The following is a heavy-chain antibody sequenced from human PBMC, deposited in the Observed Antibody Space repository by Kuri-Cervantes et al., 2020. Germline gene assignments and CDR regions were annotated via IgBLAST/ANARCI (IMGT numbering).Heavy chain of an antibody. CDR3: ASSIASIRGARYFYMDV. CDR2: ISSSSSYI. CDR1: GFTFSTYT. D-gene: IGHD3-10*01. V-gene: IGHV3-21*03. Sequence: GESLKISCAASGFTFSTYTMNWVRQAPGKGLEWVSSISSSSSYINYIDSVKGRFTISRDNAQNSLYLQMSSLTAEDTAVYYCASSIASIRGARYFYMDVWGEGTTVTVSS. J-gene: IGHJ6*03.